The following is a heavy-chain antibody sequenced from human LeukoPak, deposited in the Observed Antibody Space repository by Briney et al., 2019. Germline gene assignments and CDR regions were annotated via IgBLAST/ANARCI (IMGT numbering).Heavy chain of an antibody. CDR1: GFTFSNYY. CDR2: IHGSASYN. J-gene: IGHJ6*03. Sequence: GGSLRLSCATSGFTFSNYYLNWVRQAPGKGLEWVSCIHGSASYNYYADSVKGRFTVSRDSAKNSLYLEMSSLRVEDTAVYYCVRAFGGYDSQRFYYNMDVWGKGTTVTVS. V-gene: IGHV3-21*06. D-gene: IGHD5-12*01. CDR3: VRAFGGYDSQRFYYNMDV.